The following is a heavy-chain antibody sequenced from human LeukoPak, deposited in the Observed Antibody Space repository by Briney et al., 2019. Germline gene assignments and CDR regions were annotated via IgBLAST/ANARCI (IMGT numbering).Heavy chain of an antibody. J-gene: IGHJ3*02. CDR3: AKSNGYGLIDI. V-gene: IGHV4-4*07. D-gene: IGHD3-10*01. CDR2: IYTSGST. CDR1: GGSISSYY. Sequence: SETLSLTCTVSGGSISSYYWSWIRQPAGKGLEWIGRIYTSGSTNYNPSLKSRVTMSVDTSRNQFSPKLNSVTAADTAVYYCAKSNGYGLIDIWGKGTMVTVSS.